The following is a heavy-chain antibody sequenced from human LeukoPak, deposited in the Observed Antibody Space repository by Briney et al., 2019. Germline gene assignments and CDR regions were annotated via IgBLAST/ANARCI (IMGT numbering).Heavy chain of an antibody. V-gene: IGHV4-34*01. CDR1: GGSFSKFY. D-gene: IGHD6-19*01. Sequence: PSETLSLTCAVYGGSFSKFYWSWIRQPPGKGLEWIGEINHSGNTNYNPSLKSRVTITVDTSKKQFALKLSSVNAADTVVYYCGTLPEWVVQAYFDYCCQGTLAPVSS. J-gene: IGHJ4*02. CDR3: GTLPEWVVQAYFDY. CDR2: INHSGNT.